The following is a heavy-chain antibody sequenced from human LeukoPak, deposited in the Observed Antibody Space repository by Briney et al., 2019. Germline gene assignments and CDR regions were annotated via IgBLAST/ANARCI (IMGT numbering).Heavy chain of an antibody. CDR3: ANGYYYGSGSYYREAFDI. J-gene: IGHJ3*02. D-gene: IGHD3-10*01. Sequence: PGGSLRLSCAASGFTFSSYSMNWVRQAPGKGLEWVSYISSSSSTIYYADSVKGRFTISRDNAKNSLYLQMNSLRDEDTAVYYCANGYYYGSGSYYREAFDIWGQGTMVTVSS. CDR2: ISSSSSTI. V-gene: IGHV3-48*02. CDR1: GFTFSSYS.